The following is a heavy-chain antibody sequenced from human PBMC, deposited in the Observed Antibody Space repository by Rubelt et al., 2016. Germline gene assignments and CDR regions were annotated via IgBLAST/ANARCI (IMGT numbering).Heavy chain of an antibody. J-gene: IGHJ4*02. D-gene: IGHD3-10*01. Sequence: EVQLLESGGGLVQPGGSLRLSCAASGFTFSNYAMIWVRQAPGRGLEWVAIIYRGGSTYYADSVKGRFTISRDKSKNTLYLRRNSRGAEDTAGYYCARDRIGNDPYGCWGQGPLVTVSS. CDR3: ARDRIGNDPYGC. V-gene: IGHV3-23*03. CDR1: GFTFSNYA. CDR2: IIYRGGST.